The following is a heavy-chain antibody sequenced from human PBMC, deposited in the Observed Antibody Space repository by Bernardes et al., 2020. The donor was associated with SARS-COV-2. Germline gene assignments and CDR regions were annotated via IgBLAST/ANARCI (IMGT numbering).Heavy chain of an antibody. CDR2: IYSGGTT. CDR1: GITVSSDD. V-gene: IGHV3-66*02. Sequence: GGSLRLSCAGSGITVSSDDMTWVRQAPGKGLEWVSVIYSGGTTYYADSVKGRFTISRDNSQSTVSLQMNSLRPEDTAVYYCARGQRNLHYMDVWGKGTTVTVSS. J-gene: IGHJ6*03. CDR3: ARGQRNLHYMDV.